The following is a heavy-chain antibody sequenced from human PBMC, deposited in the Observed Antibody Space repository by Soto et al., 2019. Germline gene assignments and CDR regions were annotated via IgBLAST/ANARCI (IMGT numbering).Heavy chain of an antibody. CDR2: TKHKASSYAT. V-gene: IGHV3-72*01. J-gene: IGHJ4*02. CDR1: GFTLSDHF. Sequence: EVQLVESGGGLVLPGGSLRLSCAVSGFTLSDHFMDWVRQAPGKGLEWVGRTKHKASSYATEYAASVKGRFTISRDDSYNSLYLQMSSLRTEDTAVYYCVAYLSYYVHWGQGTLVTVSS. CDR3: VAYLSYYVH. D-gene: IGHD3-10*02.